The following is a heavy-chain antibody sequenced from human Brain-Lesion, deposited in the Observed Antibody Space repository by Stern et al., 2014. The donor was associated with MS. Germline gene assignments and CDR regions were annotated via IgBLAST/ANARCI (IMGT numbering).Heavy chain of an antibody. J-gene: IGHJ6*02. D-gene: IGHD2-2*01. V-gene: IGHV4-61*02. CDR1: GGSISSGGYY. CDR3: ARGRVVPGFQYYATDV. CDR2: IFNSGST. Sequence: QLQLQESGPGLVKPSQTLSLSCTVSGGSISSGGYYWSWIRQPAGKGLEWIGRIFNSGSTSYNPSLQSRVTTSIDTSKTQFSLRLNSMTAADTAVYYCARGRVVPGFQYYATDVWGQGTTVIVSS.